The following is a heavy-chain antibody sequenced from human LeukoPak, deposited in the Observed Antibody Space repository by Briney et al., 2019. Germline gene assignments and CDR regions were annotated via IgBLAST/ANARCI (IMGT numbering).Heavy chain of an antibody. Sequence: AASVKVSCKASGGTFSSYAISWVRQAPGQGLEWMGGIIPIFGTANYAQKFQGRVTITADESTSTAYMELSSLRSEDTAVYYCASWDCSSTSCYRYRSIADYYTVWTSGAKGPRSPSPQ. CDR1: GGTFSSYA. CDR2: IIPIFGTA. J-gene: IGHJ6*04. D-gene: IGHD2-2*01. CDR3: ASWDCSSTSCYRYRSIADYYTVWTS. V-gene: IGHV1-69*01.